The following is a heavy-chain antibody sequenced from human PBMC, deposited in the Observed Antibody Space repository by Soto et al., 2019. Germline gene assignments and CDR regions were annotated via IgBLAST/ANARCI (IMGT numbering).Heavy chain of an antibody. D-gene: IGHD3-22*01. CDR1: GFTFSSYA. CDR2: ISGSGGST. J-gene: IGHJ4*02. Sequence: PGGSLRLSCAASGFTFSSYAMSWVRQAPGKGLEWVSAISGSGGSTYYADSVKGRFTISRDNSKNTLYLQMNSLRAEDTAVYYCAKDIGYYSEVYYFDYWGQGTLVTVSS. CDR3: AKDIGYYSEVYYFDY. V-gene: IGHV3-23*01.